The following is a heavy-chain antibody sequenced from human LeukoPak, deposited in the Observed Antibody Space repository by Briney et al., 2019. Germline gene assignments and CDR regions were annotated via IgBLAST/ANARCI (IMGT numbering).Heavy chain of an antibody. CDR2: ISAYNGKT. J-gene: IGHJ1*01. CDR1: GYTFTSYG. Sequence: VASVKVSCKASGYTFTSYGISWVRQAPGQGLEWMGWISAYNGKTNYAQKLQGRVTMTTDTSTSTAYMELRSLRSDDTAVYYCARDWGAAAGSFSPGYWGQGTLVTLSS. CDR3: ARDWGAAAGSFSPGY. V-gene: IGHV1-18*01. D-gene: IGHD6-13*01.